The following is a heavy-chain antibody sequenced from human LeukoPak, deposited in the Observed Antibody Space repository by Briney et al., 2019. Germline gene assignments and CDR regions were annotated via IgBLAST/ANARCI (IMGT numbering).Heavy chain of an antibody. D-gene: IGHD3-10*01. J-gene: IGHJ4*02. CDR3: ARDIGWFGELLHLDY. V-gene: IGHV3-30-3*01. CDR2: ISYDGANK. CDR1: GFTFSRHA. Sequence: PGRSLRLSCAASGFTFSRHALHWVRQAPGKGLEWVATISYDGANKYYADSVKGRFTISRENSKNTLYLDMNSLRAEDTAVYYCARDIGWFGELLHLDYWGQGTLVTVSS.